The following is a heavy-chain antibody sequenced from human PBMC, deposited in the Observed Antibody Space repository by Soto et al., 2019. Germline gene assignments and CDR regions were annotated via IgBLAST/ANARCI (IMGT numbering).Heavy chain of an antibody. CDR2: ISAYNGNT. D-gene: IGHD2-15*01. CDR3: ARDCSGGSCDPPAGEHWVYYYGMDV. V-gene: IGHV1-18*04. Sequence: ASVKVSCKASGYTFTSYGISWVRQAPGQGLEWMGWISAYNGNTNYAQKLQGRVTMTTDTSTSTAYMELRSLRSDDTAVYYCARDCSGGSCDPPAGEHWVYYYGMDVWGQGTTVTVSS. CDR1: GYTFTSYG. J-gene: IGHJ6*02.